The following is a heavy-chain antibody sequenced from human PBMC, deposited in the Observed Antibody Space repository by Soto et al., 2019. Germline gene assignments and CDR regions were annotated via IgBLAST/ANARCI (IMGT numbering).Heavy chain of an antibody. J-gene: IGHJ4*02. CDR1: GGSISSYY. D-gene: IGHD6-25*01. V-gene: IGHV4-59*01. CDR3: ARRFGIAAGDY. Sequence: QVQLQESGPGLVKPSETLSLTCTVSGGSISSYYWSWIRQPPGKGLEWIGYIYYSGSTNYNHSLKSRVTIAVDTSKNQFSLKLSSVTAADTAVYYCARRFGIAAGDYWGQGTLVTVSS. CDR2: IYYSGST.